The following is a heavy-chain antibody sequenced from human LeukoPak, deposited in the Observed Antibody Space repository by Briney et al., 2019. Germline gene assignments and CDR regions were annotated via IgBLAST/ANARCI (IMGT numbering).Heavy chain of an antibody. J-gene: IGHJ4*02. V-gene: IGHV1-3*01. D-gene: IGHD6-19*01. CDR1: GYTFTSFA. CDR2: INAGTGNR. Sequence: ASVKVSCKASGYTFTSFAVHWVRQAPGQRLEWMGWINAGTGNRKYSQKFQDRVTITRETSATTAYMELSSLTSEDTAVYYCARVSDDSGWNFDYWGQGTLVTVSS. CDR3: ARVSDDSGWNFDY.